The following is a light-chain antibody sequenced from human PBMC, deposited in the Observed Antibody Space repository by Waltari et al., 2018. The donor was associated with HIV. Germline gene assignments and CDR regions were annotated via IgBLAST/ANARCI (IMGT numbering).Light chain of an antibody. Sequence: VMTQSPATLSVSPGDRATLSCRASQTVSTNLAWYQQKPGQAPRRLIYDAATRATGIPARFSGSGSGTEFTLTITRLQSEDSAIYYCQQYNNWPPWTFGQGTKVEIK. J-gene: IGKJ1*01. CDR2: DAA. CDR1: QTVSTN. V-gene: IGKV3-15*01. CDR3: QQYNNWPPWT.